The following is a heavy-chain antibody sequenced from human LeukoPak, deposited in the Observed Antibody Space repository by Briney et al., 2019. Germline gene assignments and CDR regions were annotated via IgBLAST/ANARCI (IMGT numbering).Heavy chain of an antibody. V-gene: IGHV4-59*01. D-gene: IGHD3-22*01. J-gene: IGHJ2*01. CDR1: GGSISSYY. Sequence: PSETLSLTCTVSGGSISSYYWSWIRQPPGKGLEWIGYIYYSGSTNYNPSLKSRVTISVDTSKNQFSLKLSSVTAADTAVYYCARVLYYYDSSGYLETGSWHFDLWGRGTLVTVSA. CDR2: IYYSGST. CDR3: ARVLYYYDSSGYLETGSWHFDL.